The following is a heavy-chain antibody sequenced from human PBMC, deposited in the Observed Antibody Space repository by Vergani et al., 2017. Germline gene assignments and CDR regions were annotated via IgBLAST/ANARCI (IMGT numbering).Heavy chain of an antibody. J-gene: IGHJ3*02. CDR3: ARERSILLWFGEHPDDAFDI. V-gene: IGHV4-38-2*02. CDR2: IYHSGST. D-gene: IGHD3-10*01. CDR1: GYSISSGYY. Sequence: QVQLQESGPGLVKPSETLSLTCTVSGYSISSGYYWGWIRQPPGKGLEWIGSIYHSGSTYYNPSLKSRVTISVDTSKNQFSLTLSSVTAADTAVYYCARERSILLWFGEHPDDAFDIWGQGTMVTVSS.